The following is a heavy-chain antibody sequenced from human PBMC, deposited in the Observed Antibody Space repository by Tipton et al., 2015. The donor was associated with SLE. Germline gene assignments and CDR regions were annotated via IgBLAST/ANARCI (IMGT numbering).Heavy chain of an antibody. D-gene: IGHD3-22*01. V-gene: IGHV4-34*10. CDR3: ARVTDSSGYFMDV. J-gene: IGHJ6*02. Sequence: TLSLTCAVYGGSFSGYYWSWIRRPPGKGLEWIGEINHSGSTNYNPSLKSRVTMTTDTSTSTAYMELRSLRSDDTAVYYCARVTDSSGYFMDVWGQGTTVTVSS. CDR2: INHSGST. CDR1: GGSFSGYY.